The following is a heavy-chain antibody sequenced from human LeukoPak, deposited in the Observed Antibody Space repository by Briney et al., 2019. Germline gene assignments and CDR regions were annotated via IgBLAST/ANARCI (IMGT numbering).Heavy chain of an antibody. D-gene: IGHD1-20*01. CDR3: ARHLGAYNSFDY. CDR1: GDSISSYF. J-gene: IGHJ4*02. CDR2: IYYGGST. V-gene: IGHV4-59*08. Sequence: PSETLSLTCTVSGDSISSYFWSWIRQPPGKGLEWIGYIYYGGSTDYNPSLKSRLTISIDTSKSQFSLKLSSVTAADTAVYYCARHLGAYNSFDYWGQGALVTVSS.